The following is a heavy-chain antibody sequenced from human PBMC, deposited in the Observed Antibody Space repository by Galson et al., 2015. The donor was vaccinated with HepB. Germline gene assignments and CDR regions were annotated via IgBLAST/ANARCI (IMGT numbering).Heavy chain of an antibody. CDR3: ATGRSSVWSFDY. CDR1: GYNFTDG. J-gene: IGHJ4*02. CDR2: ISGDNGNT. V-gene: IGHV1-18*01. Sequence: SCKASGYNFTDGMSWVRQAPGQGLECMGWISGDNGNTRYAEKFQGRVTMTTDTSTNTTYMELRSLRSDDTAVYYCATGRSSVWSFDYWGQGTLVTVSS. D-gene: IGHD6-19*01.